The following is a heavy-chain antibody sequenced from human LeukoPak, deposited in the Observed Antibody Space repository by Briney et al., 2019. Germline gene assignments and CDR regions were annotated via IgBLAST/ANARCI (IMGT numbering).Heavy chain of an antibody. J-gene: IGHJ4*02. CDR3: AGDLGFVEMATAPFDY. Sequence: XXXXXXXXXEWMGRXXPILGIANYAQKFQGRVTITADKSTSTAYMELSSLRSEDTAVYYCAGDLGFVEMATAPFDYWGKGTLVPVSS. CDR2: XXPILGIA. V-gene: IGHV1-69*04. D-gene: IGHD5-18*01.